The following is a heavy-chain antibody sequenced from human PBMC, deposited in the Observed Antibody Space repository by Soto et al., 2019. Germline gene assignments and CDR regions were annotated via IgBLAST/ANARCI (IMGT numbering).Heavy chain of an antibody. Sequence: QLQLQESGPGLVKPSETLSLTCAVSGGSISSSSYYWGWIRQPPGKGLEWIGSIYYSGSTYYTPSLQSRVAISVDTSKNQFSLKLNSVTAADTAVYYCARRKVNIRTFYSGLKTHCFDYWGQGTLVTVSS. CDR1: GGSISSSSYY. D-gene: IGHD6-19*01. V-gene: IGHV4-39*01. CDR3: ARRKVNIRTFYSGLKTHCFDY. CDR2: IYYSGST. J-gene: IGHJ4*02.